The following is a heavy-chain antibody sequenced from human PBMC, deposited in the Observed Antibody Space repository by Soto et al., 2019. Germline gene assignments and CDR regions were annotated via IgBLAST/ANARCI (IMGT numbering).Heavy chain of an antibody. J-gene: IGHJ4*02. Sequence: SETLSLTCTVSGGSISSGGYYWSWIRQHPGTGLEGIGHISYSGSTNYNPSLKSRVTISVDASKNQFSLKLSSLTSEDTAVYYCARDDSGFSGSHYIDYFNYWGQGALVTVSS. CDR3: ARDDSGFSGSHYIDYFNY. V-gene: IGHV4-61*08. CDR2: ISYSGST. CDR1: GGSISSGGYY. D-gene: IGHD1-26*01.